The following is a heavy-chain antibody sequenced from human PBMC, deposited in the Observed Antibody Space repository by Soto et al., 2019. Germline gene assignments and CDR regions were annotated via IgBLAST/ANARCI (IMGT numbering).Heavy chain of an antibody. CDR2: ITDSGDDT. D-gene: IGHD2-2*01. Sequence: EVQLLESGGGLVQPGGSLRLSCVASGFTFNNYAMGWVRQAPGKGLEWVSAITDSGDDTYYIDSVRGRFTISRDNSKSTLYLQMHSLRAEDTAIYYCAKLGSSSWSPHYYFDYWGQGTLVTVSS. V-gene: IGHV3-23*01. CDR1: GFTFNNYA. J-gene: IGHJ4*02. CDR3: AKLGSSSWSPHYYFDY.